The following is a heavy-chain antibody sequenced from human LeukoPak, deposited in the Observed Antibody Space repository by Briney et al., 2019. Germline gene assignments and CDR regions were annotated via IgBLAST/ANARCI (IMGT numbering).Heavy chain of an antibody. J-gene: IGHJ4*02. Sequence: PGGSLRLSCAASGFSLSSYSMNWVRQAPGKGLEWVSSITISSNFIYYADSVKGRFTISRDNAKNSLYLQMNSLRAEDTAVYYCARAITDDYFDFWGQGTLVTVSS. D-gene: IGHD1-14*01. CDR3: ARAITDDYFDF. V-gene: IGHV3-21*01. CDR1: GFSLSSYS. CDR2: ITISSNFI.